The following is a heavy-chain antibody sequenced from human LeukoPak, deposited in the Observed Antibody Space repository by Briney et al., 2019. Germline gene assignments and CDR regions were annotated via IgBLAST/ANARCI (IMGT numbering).Heavy chain of an antibody. CDR2: IYTSGST. Sequence: SGTLSLTCTVSGGSISSGSYYWGWIRQPAGKGLEWIGRIYTSGSTNYNPSLKSRVTISVDTSKNQFSLMLSSVTAADTAVYYCATTSGSPLFDYWGQGALVTVSS. V-gene: IGHV4-61*02. D-gene: IGHD3-10*01. CDR1: GGSISSGSYY. J-gene: IGHJ4*02. CDR3: ATTSGSPLFDY.